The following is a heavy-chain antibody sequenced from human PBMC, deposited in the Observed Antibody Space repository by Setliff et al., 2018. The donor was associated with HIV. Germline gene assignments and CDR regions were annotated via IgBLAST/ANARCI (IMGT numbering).Heavy chain of an antibody. Sequence: PSETLSLTCTVSGGSISSTSHYWTWIRQPAEKGLEWLGRIFTSGSASYNPSLERRVTFSVDTSKNQFALKLTSVTAADTAVYYCARAFYGISAGYYYFDVWGQGALVTVSS. D-gene: IGHD3-9*01. CDR3: ARAFYGISAGYYYFDV. CDR1: GGSISSTSHY. CDR2: IFTSGSA. J-gene: IGHJ4*02. V-gene: IGHV4-61*02.